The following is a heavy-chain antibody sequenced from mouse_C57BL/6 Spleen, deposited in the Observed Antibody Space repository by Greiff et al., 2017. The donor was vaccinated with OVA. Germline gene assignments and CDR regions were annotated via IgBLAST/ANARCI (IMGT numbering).Heavy chain of an antibody. CDR1: GYTFTSYW. J-gene: IGHJ3*01. D-gene: IGHD1-1*01. Sequence: VKLQQPGAELVRPGTSVKLSCKASGYTFTSYWMHWVKQRPGQGLEWIGVIDPSDSYTNYNQKFKGKATLTVDTSSSTAYMQLSSLTSEDSAVYYCALIGIYYYGSSWFAYWGQGTLVTVSA. CDR2: IDPSDSYT. V-gene: IGHV1-59*01. CDR3: ALIGIYYYGSSWFAY.